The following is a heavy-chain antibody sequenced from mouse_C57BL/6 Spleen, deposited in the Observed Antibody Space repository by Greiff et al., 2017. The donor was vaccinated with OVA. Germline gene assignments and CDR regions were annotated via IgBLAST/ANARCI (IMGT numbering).Heavy chain of an antibody. D-gene: IGHD2-5*01. Sequence: EVMLVESGGGLVKPGGSLKLSCAASGFTFSDYGMHWVRQAPEKGLERVAYISSGSSTIYYADTVKGRFTISRDNAKNTLFLQMTSLRSEDTAMYYCARGEAYYSNFGRFAYWGQGTLVTVSA. CDR2: ISSGSSTI. V-gene: IGHV5-17*01. J-gene: IGHJ3*01. CDR3: ARGEAYYSNFGRFAY. CDR1: GFTFSDYG.